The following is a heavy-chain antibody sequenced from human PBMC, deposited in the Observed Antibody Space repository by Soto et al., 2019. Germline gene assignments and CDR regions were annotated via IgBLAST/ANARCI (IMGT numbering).Heavy chain of an antibody. CDR3: ARGSAAGVYYYGMDV. D-gene: IGHD6-13*01. Sequence: PGGSLRLSCAASGFTFSSYSMNWVRQAPGKGLEWVSSISSSSSYIYYADSVKGRFTISRDNAKNSLYLQMNSLRAEDTAVYYCARGSAAGVYYYGMDVWGQGTTVTVSS. CDR2: ISSSSSYI. J-gene: IGHJ6*02. V-gene: IGHV3-21*01. CDR1: GFTFSSYS.